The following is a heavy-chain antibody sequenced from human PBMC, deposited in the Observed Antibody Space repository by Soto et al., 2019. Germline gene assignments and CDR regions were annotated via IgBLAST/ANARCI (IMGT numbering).Heavy chain of an antibody. CDR1: GGTFSSYA. Sequence: QVQLVQSGAEVKKPGSSVKVSCKASGGTFSSYAISWVRQAPGQGLEWMGGIIPIFGTANYAQKFQGRVTITADESTSTAYMELSSLRSEDTDVYYCASITLDSSGYLKYYFDYWGQGTLVTVSS. V-gene: IGHV1-69*12. J-gene: IGHJ4*02. D-gene: IGHD3-22*01. CDR3: ASITLDSSGYLKYYFDY. CDR2: IIPIFGTA.